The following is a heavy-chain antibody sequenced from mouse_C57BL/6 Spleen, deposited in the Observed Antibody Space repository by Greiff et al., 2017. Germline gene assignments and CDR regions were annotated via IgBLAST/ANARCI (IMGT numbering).Heavy chain of an antibody. V-gene: IGHV1-50*01. CDR3: ARTSAGYFDV. CDR1: GYTFTSYW. J-gene: IGHJ1*03. Sequence: QVQLQQPGAELVKPGASVKLSCKASGYTFTSYWMQWVKQRPGQGLEWIGEIDPSDSYTNYNQKFKGKATLTVDTSSSTAYMQLSSLTSEDAAGYYCARTSAGYFDVWGTGTTVTVSS. CDR2: IDPSDSYT.